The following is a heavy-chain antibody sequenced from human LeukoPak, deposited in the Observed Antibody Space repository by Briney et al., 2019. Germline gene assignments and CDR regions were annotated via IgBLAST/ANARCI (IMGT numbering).Heavy chain of an antibody. Sequence: GGSLRLSCAASGFTFSNSWMSWVRQAPGKGLEWVANINQDGSQENYVDSVKGRFSISRDNGKNSLYLQMNNLREEETALYYCARGTRTPDYWGQGTLVSVSS. J-gene: IGHJ4*02. CDR2: INQDGSQE. CDR3: ARGTRTPDY. CDR1: GFTFSNSW. V-gene: IGHV3-7*01. D-gene: IGHD1/OR15-1a*01.